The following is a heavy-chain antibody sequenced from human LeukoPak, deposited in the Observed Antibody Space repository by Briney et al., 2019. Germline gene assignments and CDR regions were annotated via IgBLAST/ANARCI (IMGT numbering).Heavy chain of an antibody. J-gene: IGHJ6*02. D-gene: IGHD2-21*02. CDR3: ARDYPSGDCGGDCYYYYGMDV. V-gene: IGHV1-69*13. Sequence: GASVKVSCKASGGTFISYAISWVRQAPGQGLEWMGGIIPIFGTANYAQKFQGRVTITADESTSTAYMELSSLRSEDTAVYYCARDYPSGDCGGDCYYYYGMDVWGQGTTVTVSS. CDR2: IIPIFGTA. CDR1: GGTFISYA.